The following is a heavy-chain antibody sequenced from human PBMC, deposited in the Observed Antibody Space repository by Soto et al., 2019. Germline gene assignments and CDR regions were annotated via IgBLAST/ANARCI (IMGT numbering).Heavy chain of an antibody. Sequence: SVSSAWMNWVRQAPGKGLEWVGRIKSKTDGGTTDYAAPVKGRFTISRDDSKNTLYLQMNSLKTEDTAVYYCTVAVDSSWYGVRGWGQGTLVTVSS. J-gene: IGHJ4*02. CDR2: IKSKTDGGTT. CDR1: SVSSAW. CDR3: TVAVDSSWYGVRG. V-gene: IGHV3-15*07. D-gene: IGHD6-13*01.